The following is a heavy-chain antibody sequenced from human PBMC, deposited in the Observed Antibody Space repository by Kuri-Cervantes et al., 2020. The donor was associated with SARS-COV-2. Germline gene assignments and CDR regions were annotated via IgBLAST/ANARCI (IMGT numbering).Heavy chain of an antibody. CDR3: AGIYGDYDLDY. CDR2: ISSNGGST. D-gene: IGHD4-17*01. J-gene: IGHJ4*02. V-gene: IGHV3-64*04. CDR1: GFTFSSYA. Sequence: GGSLRLSCSASGFTFSSYAMHWVRQAPGKGLEYVSAISSNGGSTYYADSVKGRFTISRDNSKNTLYLQMNSLRAEDTAVYYCAGIYGDYDLDYWGQGTLVTVSS.